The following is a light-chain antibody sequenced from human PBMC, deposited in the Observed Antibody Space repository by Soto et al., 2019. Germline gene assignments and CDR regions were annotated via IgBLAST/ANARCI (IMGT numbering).Light chain of an antibody. CDR3: QRRSSRHRGP. CDR1: QSVSSY. J-gene: IGKJ2*01. V-gene: IGKV3-11*01. Sequence: EIVLTQSPATLSLSPGERATLSCRASQSVSSYLAWYQQKPGQAPRLLIHDASNRATGIPARFSGSGSGTDFTLTISSLEPEDFALYFCQRRSSRHRGPFRQGAKLEIK. CDR2: DAS.